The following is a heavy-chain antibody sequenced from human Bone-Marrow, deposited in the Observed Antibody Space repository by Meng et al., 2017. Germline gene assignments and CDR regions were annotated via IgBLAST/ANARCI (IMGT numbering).Heavy chain of an antibody. V-gene: IGHV4-34*02. D-gene: IGHD2/OR15-2a*01. CDR3: ARGQLILRN. J-gene: IGHJ4*02. CDR2: INHSGSP. Sequence: QLQLQESGPGLVKPSETLSLTCDVSGASLNGYYWTWIRQPPGKGLEWIGEINHSGSPDYNTSLKSRVTISVDTSKNQFPLKLSSVTAADTAVYYCARGQLILRNWGQGTLVTVSS. CDR1: GASLNGYY.